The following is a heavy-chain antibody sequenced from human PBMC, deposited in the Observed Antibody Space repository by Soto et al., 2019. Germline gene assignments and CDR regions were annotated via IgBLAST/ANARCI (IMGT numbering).Heavy chain of an antibody. Sequence: GGSLRLSCVASGFTFSRHGMHCVRQAPGKGLEWVAVIWYDGSQKYYADSVQGRFTISRDNYKNTLHLQMNSLRAEDKAVYYRAKYRGTVTTPLSYYYYYGMDVWGQVPTVTV. CDR3: AKYRGTVTTPLSYYYYYGMDV. D-gene: IGHD4-4*01. CDR2: IWYDGSQK. J-gene: IGHJ6*01. CDR1: GFTFSRHG. V-gene: IGHV3-30*02.